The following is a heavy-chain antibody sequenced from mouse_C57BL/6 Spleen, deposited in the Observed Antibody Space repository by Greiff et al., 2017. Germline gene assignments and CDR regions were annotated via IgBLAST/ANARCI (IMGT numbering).Heavy chain of an antibody. J-gene: IGHJ3*01. Sequence: EVQLQQSGPELVKPGASVKISCKASGYSFTDYNMNWVKQSNGKSLEWIGVINPNYGTTSYNQKFKGKATLTVDQSSSTAYMQLNSLTSEDSAVDYGARGVYDGYYGWFAYWGQGTLVTVSA. CDR3: ARGVYDGYYGWFAY. CDR2: INPNYGTT. CDR1: GYSFTDYN. V-gene: IGHV1-39*01. D-gene: IGHD2-3*01.